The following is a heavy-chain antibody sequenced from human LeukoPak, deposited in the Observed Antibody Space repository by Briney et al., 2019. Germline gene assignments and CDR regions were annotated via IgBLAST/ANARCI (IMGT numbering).Heavy chain of an antibody. CDR2: IRFDGSNK. CDR1: GFTFSSYG. Sequence: GGSLRLSCAASGFTFSSYGMHWVRQAPGKGLEWVAFIRFDGSNKYYADSVKGRFTLSRDNSKNTLYLQMNGLRAEDTAVYYCAKDGSLYSSGWYSDYWGQGTLVTVSS. V-gene: IGHV3-30*02. CDR3: AKDGSLYSSGWYSDY. D-gene: IGHD6-19*01. J-gene: IGHJ4*02.